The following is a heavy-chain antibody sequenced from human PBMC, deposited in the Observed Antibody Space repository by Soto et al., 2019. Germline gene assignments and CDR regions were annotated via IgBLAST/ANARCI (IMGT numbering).Heavy chain of an antibody. CDR3: ARGGVSTRTFDY. CDR1: GYNFAGYW. Sequence: LKISCKGSGYNFAGYWIAWVRQMPGKGLELMGIIYPSDSDTRYRPSFQGQVTISADKSISSAYLQWSSLRASDTAMYYCARGGVSTRTFDYWGQGPPVTVSS. D-gene: IGHD3-3*01. V-gene: IGHV5-51*01. CDR2: IYPSDSDT. J-gene: IGHJ4*02.